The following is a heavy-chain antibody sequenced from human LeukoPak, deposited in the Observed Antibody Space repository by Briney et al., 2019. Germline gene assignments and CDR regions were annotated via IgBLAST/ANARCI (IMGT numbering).Heavy chain of an antibody. CDR1: GGSISSGGYY. D-gene: IGHD6-13*01. CDR3: ARGPSSSWPNYYYYYGMDV. Sequence: SETLSLTCTVSGGSISSGGYYWSWIRQHPGKGLEWIGYIYYSGSTYYNPSLKSRVTISVDTSKNQFSLKLSSVTAAGTAVYYCARGPSSSWPNYYYYYGMDVWGQGTTVTVSS. V-gene: IGHV4-31*03. CDR2: IYYSGST. J-gene: IGHJ6*02.